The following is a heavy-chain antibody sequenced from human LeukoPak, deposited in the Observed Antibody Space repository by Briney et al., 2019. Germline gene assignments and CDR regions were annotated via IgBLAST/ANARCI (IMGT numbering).Heavy chain of an antibody. V-gene: IGHV3-21*01. Sequence: PGGSLRLSCAASGFTFSSYSMNWVRQAPGKGLEWVSSISSSSSYIYYADSVKGRFTISRDNAKNSLYLQMNSLRAGDTAVYYCAREGSSWSRFDYWGQGTLVTVSS. CDR1: GFTFSSYS. CDR3: AREGSSWSRFDY. J-gene: IGHJ4*02. CDR2: ISSSSSYI. D-gene: IGHD6-13*01.